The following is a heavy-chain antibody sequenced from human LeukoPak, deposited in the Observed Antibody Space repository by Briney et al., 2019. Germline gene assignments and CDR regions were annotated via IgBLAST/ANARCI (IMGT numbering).Heavy chain of an antibody. CDR1: GGSVSSDDYT. D-gene: IGHD3-3*02. Sequence: PSETLSLTCTVSGGSVSSDDYTWDWISHLPGKGLEWIGYIHYRGNTYYNPSLKSRVTMSLAMSKNLFSLNLSSVIAADTAVYYCARSEVAIFGVAPNWFDPWGQGTLVIVSS. J-gene: IGHJ5*02. V-gene: IGHV4-31*03. CDR2: IHYRGNT. CDR3: ARSEVAIFGVAPNWFDP.